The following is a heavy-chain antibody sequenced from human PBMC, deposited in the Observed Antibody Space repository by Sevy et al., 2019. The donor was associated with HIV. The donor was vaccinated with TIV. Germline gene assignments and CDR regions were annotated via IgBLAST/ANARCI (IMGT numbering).Heavy chain of an antibody. CDR3: ARGRDDLGAFDV. V-gene: IGHV3-11*01. D-gene: IGHD1-1*01. J-gene: IGHJ3*01. Sequence: GGSLRLSCAASGFTFSDYYMSWIRQAPGKGLELVAYIGSRGTTIYYADSVRGRFTISRDNAENSLYLQINSLRAEDTAVYYCARGRDDLGAFDVWGQGTMVTVSS. CDR2: IGSRGTTI. CDR1: GFTFSDYY.